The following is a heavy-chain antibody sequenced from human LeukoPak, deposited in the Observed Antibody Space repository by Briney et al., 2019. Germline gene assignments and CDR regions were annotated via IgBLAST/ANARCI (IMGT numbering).Heavy chain of an antibody. Sequence: GGSLRLSCAASGFTFSNYAMNWVRQAPGKGLEWVSGISGSGGSTYYADSVKGRFTISRDNSKNTLYLQMNSLRAEDTAVYYCAKDHHGKGWSFDYWGQGTLVTVSS. CDR2: ISGSGGST. CDR3: AKDHHGKGWSFDY. D-gene: IGHD6-19*01. J-gene: IGHJ4*02. V-gene: IGHV3-23*01. CDR1: GFTFSNYA.